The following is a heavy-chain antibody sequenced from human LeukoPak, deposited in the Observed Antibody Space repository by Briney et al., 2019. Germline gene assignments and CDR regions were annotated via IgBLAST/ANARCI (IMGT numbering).Heavy chain of an antibody. V-gene: IGHV1-8*03. Sequence: GASVKVSCKASGYTFTSYDINWVRQATGQGLEWMGWMNPNSGNTGYAQKFQGRVTITRNTSISTAYMELSSLRSEDTAVYYCARGVRGYYDSSGKDAFDIWGQGTMVTVSS. CDR1: GYTFTSYD. CDR2: MNPNSGNT. J-gene: IGHJ3*02. D-gene: IGHD3-22*01. CDR3: ARGVRGYYDSSGKDAFDI.